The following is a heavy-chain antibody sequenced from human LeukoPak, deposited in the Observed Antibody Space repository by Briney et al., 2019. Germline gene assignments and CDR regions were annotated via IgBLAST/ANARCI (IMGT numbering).Heavy chain of an antibody. V-gene: IGHV1-18*01. Sequence: ASVKVSCKASGYTFTSYGISWVRQAPGQGLEWMGWISAYNGNTNYAQRLQGRVTMTTDASTNRAYLELRSLRSDDTAVYYCARDSVASSYDFWSAYYTGISYWGQGTLVTVSS. CDR1: GYTFTSYG. D-gene: IGHD3-3*01. J-gene: IGHJ4*02. CDR3: ARDSVASSYDFWSAYYTGISY. CDR2: ISAYNGNT.